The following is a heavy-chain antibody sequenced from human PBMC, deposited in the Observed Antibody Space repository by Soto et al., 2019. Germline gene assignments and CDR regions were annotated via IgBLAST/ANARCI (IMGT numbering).Heavy chain of an antibody. D-gene: IGHD1-26*01. CDR2: IIPILGIA. CDR3: ARGRSATASDYYFDY. Sequence: SVKVSCKASGGTFSSYTISWVRQAPGQGLEWMGRIIPILGIANYAQKFQGRVTITADKSTSTAYMELSSLRSEDTAVYYCARGRSATASDYYFDYWGQGTLVTVSS. V-gene: IGHV1-69*02. CDR1: GGTFSSYT. J-gene: IGHJ4*02.